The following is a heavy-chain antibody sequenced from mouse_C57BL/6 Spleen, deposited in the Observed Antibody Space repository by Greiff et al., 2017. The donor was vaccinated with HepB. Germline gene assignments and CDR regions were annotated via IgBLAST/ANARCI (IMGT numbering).Heavy chain of an antibody. CDR3: AREEIYAGDGGWYFDF. CDR2: IHPNSGST. D-gene: IGHD1-1*01. CDR1: GYTFTSYW. J-gene: IGHJ1*03. Sequence: VQLQQPGAELVKPGASVKLSCKASGYTFTSYWMHWVKQRPGQGLEWIGMIHPNSGSTNYNEKFKSKATLTVDKSSSTAYMQLSSLTSEDSAVYYGAREEIYAGDGGWYFDFWGKGTTVTVSS. V-gene: IGHV1-64*01.